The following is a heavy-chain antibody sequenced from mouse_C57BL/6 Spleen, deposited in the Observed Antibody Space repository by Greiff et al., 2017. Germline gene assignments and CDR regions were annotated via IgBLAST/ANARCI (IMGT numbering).Heavy chain of an antibody. CDR3: TVYYDYDGGYYFDY. Sequence: EVQLVESGGGLVQPGGSMKLSCVASGFTFSNYWMNWVRQSPEKGLEWVAQIRLKSDNYATHYAESVKGRFTISRDDSKSSVYLQMNNLRAEDTGIYYCTVYYDYDGGYYFDYWGQGTTLTVSS. J-gene: IGHJ2*01. CDR1: GFTFSNYW. V-gene: IGHV6-3*01. CDR2: IRLKSDNYAT. D-gene: IGHD2-4*01.